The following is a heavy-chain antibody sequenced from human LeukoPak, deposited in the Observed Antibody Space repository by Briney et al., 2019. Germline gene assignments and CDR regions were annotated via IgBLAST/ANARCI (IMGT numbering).Heavy chain of an antibody. CDR2: ICGRGGST. J-gene: IGHJ4*02. CDR3: AKDTYYYDSSGYRHFDY. Sequence: PGGSLRLSCAASGFTFSSYAISCVRPAPGKGLEWVSAICGRGGSTYYAETVKGRFTSSRDNYKNTLYLQMNSLRDEDTTVYYCAKDTYYYDSSGYRHFDYWGQGTMVTVSS. D-gene: IGHD3-22*01. V-gene: IGHV3-23*01. CDR1: GFTFSSYA.